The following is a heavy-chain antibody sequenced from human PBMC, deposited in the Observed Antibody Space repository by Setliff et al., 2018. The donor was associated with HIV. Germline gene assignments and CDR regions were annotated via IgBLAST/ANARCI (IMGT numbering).Heavy chain of an antibody. J-gene: IGHJ6*03. CDR2: IYYSGST. Sequence: SETLSLTCTVSGGSISSHYWSWIRQPPGKGLGWIGYIYYSGSTNYNPSLKRRVTISVDTSKNQFSLKLSSVTAADTAVYYCARGFGSSWGGNYYYYYMDVWG. D-gene: IGHD6-13*01. V-gene: IGHV4-59*11. CDR3: ARGFGSSWGGNYYYYYMDV. CDR1: GGSISSHY.